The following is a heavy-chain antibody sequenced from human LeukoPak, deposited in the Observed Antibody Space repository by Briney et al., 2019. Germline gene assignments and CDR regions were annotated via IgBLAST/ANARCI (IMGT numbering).Heavy chain of an antibody. J-gene: IGHJ6*02. D-gene: IGHD3-22*01. Sequence: GGSLRPSCAASGFTVSSNYMSWVRQAPGKGLEWVSVIYSGGSTYYADSVKGRFTISRDNSKNTLYLQMNSLRAEDTAVYYCAREPDSSGYYYYYGMDVWGQGTTVTVSS. CDR3: AREPDSSGYYYYYGMDV. CDR1: GFTVSSNY. V-gene: IGHV3-66*01. CDR2: IYSGGST.